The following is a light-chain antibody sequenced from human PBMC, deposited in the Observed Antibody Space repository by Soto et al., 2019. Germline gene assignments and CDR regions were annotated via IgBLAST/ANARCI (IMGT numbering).Light chain of an antibody. Sequence: EIVLTQSPGTLSLSPGERATLSCRASQSIATLLAWYQHTPGQAPRILIYRTSNRDTGIPDRFRGSGSGTEFSLIISRLQSEDFEIYYCQQYNNWPITFGQGTRLEIK. CDR2: RTS. CDR1: QSIATL. V-gene: IGKV3-15*01. CDR3: QQYNNWPIT. J-gene: IGKJ5*01.